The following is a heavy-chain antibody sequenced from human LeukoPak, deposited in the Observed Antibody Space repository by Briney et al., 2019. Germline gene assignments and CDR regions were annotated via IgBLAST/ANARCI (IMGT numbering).Heavy chain of an antibody. V-gene: IGHV3-30*02. Sequence: GGSLRLSCAASGFTFGSYGVHWVRQAPGKGLEWVAFIRHDGSDKYYADSVKGRFTISRDNSKSTLYLQMNSLRAEDTAVYHCARKKSVYRSSSSTYYYMDVWGKGTTVTVSS. CDR2: IRHDGSDK. D-gene: IGHD6-6*01. CDR3: ARKKSVYRSSSSTYYYMDV. CDR1: GFTFGSYG. J-gene: IGHJ6*03.